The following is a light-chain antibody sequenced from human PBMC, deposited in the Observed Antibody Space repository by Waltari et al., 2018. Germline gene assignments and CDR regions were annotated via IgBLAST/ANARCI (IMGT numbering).Light chain of an antibody. V-gene: IGKV1-5*03. CDR2: KAS. J-gene: IGKJ1*01. CDR3: QQYNAYWT. Sequence: DIQMTQSPSTLSASLGDRVTITCRVSQSISTWLAWYQQKPGKAPKLRIYKASTLESGVPSRCSGSGSGTEFTLTISSLQPDDFATYYCQQYNAYWTFGQGTKVEIK. CDR1: QSISTW.